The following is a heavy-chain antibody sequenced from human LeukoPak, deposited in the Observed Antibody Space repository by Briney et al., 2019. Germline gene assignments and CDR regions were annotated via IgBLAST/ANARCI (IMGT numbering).Heavy chain of an antibody. V-gene: IGHV3-23*01. CDR3: AKEGRDPGYSYGYSVLYFGY. D-gene: IGHD5-18*01. J-gene: IGHJ4*02. CDR2: ISGSGGST. Sequence: GGSLRLSCAASGFTFSSYAMSWVRQAPGKGLEWVSAISGSGGSTYYADSVKGRFTISRDNSKNTLYLQMNSLRAGDTAVYYCAKEGRDPGYSYGYSVLYFGYWGQGTLVTVSS. CDR1: GFTFSSYA.